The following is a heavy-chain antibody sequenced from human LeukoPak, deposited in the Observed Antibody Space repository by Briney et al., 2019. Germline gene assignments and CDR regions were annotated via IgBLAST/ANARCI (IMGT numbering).Heavy chain of an antibody. CDR2: INPSGGST. CDR1: GYTFTSYY. J-gene: IGHJ4*02. CDR3: ARVGYGDYLPDY. Sequence: ASVEVSCKASGYTFTSYYMHWVRQAPGQGLEWMGIINPSGGSTSYAQKFQGRVTMTRDTSTSTVYMELSSLRSEDTAAYYCARVGYGDYLPDYWGQGTLVTVSS. D-gene: IGHD4-17*01. V-gene: IGHV1-46*01.